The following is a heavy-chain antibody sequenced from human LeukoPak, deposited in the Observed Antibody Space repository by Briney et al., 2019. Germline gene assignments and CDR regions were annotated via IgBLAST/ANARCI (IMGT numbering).Heavy chain of an antibody. Sequence: GRSLRLSCAASGFTFSSYAMHWVRQAPGKGLEWVAFIRYDGSNKYYADSVKGRFTISRDNSKNTLYLQMNSLRAEDTAVYYCAKGVIRPAHTVMDVWGKGTTVTISS. J-gene: IGHJ6*03. CDR3: AKGVIRPAHTVMDV. D-gene: IGHD2/OR15-2a*01. CDR2: IRYDGSNK. CDR1: GFTFSSYA. V-gene: IGHV3-30*02.